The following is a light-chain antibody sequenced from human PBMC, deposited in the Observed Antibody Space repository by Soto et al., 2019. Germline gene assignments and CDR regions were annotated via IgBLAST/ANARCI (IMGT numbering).Light chain of an antibody. V-gene: IGLV1-44*01. Sequence: QSVLTQPPSASCTPGQRITISCSGSGSNIGSNSVTRYQQFPRMAPKLRIYTNSQRPSGVPDRFSGSKSGTSASLAISGLQSGDEADYDCATWYDSLNGYVFGTGTKLTVL. CDR2: TNS. J-gene: IGLJ1*01. CDR3: ATWYDSLNGYV. CDR1: GSNIGSNS.